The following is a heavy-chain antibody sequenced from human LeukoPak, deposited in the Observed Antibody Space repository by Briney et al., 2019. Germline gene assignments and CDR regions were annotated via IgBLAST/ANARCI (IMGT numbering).Heavy chain of an antibody. CDR1: GFTFSSYG. V-gene: IGHV3-48*04. Sequence: PGRSLRLSCAASGFTFSSYGMHWVRQAPGKGLEWVSYISSSGSTIYYADSVKGRFTISRDNAKNSLYLQMNSLRAEDTAVYYCARDSSGWSYYFDYWGQGTLVTVSS. D-gene: IGHD6-19*01. CDR2: ISSSGSTI. J-gene: IGHJ4*02. CDR3: ARDSSGWSYYFDY.